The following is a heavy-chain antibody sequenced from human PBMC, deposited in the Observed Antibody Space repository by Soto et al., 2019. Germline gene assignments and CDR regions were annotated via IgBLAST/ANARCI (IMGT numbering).Heavy chain of an antibody. CDR3: ARDIGGATASDS. Sequence: EVQLVESGGGLVQPGGSLRLSCAASGFTVSSNYMSWVRQAPGKGLEWVSVIYSGGSTYYADSVKGRFTISRHNSKNTLILKMNTLRAEDTPGYYCARDIGGATASDSGGQGTLVTVSS. D-gene: IGHD1-26*01. CDR1: GFTVSSNY. CDR2: IYSGGST. V-gene: IGHV3-53*04. J-gene: IGHJ4*02.